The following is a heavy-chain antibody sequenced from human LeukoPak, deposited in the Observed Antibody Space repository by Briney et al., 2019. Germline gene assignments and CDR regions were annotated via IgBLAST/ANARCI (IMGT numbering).Heavy chain of an antibody. D-gene: IGHD2-8*01. J-gene: IGHJ4*02. CDR3: ARVGGMVYATMYYFDY. CDR1: GGSISSSSYY. Sequence: PSETLSLSCTVSGGSISSSSYYWGWIRQPPGKGLEWIGSIYYTGRTYYNASLKSRVTISVDTSKNQLSLKLSSVTAAETAVYYCARVGGMVYATMYYFDYWGQGTLVTVSS. V-gene: IGHV4-39*01. CDR2: IYYTGRT.